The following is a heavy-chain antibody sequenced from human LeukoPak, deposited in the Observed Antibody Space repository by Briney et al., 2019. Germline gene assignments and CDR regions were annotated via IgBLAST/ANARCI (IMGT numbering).Heavy chain of an antibody. Sequence: KPSETLSLTCTVSGASTSAYYWSWIRQPPGKGLEWIGYSYSGVNANYNPSLKTRVTISIDTSENQFSLRLTSVTAADTAVYFCAHSKRGGGYYINAFAVWGQGTLVTISS. CDR3: AHSKRGGGYYINAFAV. CDR2: SYSGVNA. CDR1: GASTSAYY. J-gene: IGHJ3*01. V-gene: IGHV4-59*01. D-gene: IGHD1-26*01.